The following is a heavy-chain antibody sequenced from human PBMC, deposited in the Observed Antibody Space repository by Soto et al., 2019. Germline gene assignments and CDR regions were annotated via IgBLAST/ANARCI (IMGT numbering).Heavy chain of an antibody. D-gene: IGHD3-22*01. CDR1: GGDFGSYA. V-gene: IGHV1-69*13. J-gene: IGHJ5*02. Sequence: GASVKVSCKTVGGDFGSYAISWVRQAPGQGLEWMGGIIPIFSTPNYAQKFQGRVTITADESTSTAYMELSSLRSEDTAVYYCARPIQYYFDTSAQSAWFDPWGQGTLVTVSS. CDR3: ARPIQYYFDTSAQSAWFDP. CDR2: IIPIFSTP.